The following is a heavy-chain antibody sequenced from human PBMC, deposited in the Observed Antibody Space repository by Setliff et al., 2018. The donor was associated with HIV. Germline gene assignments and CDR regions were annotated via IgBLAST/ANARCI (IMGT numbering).Heavy chain of an antibody. Sequence: GGSLRLSCAPSEFAFSTHIIHWVRQGPGKGLEWVSSITGGGATQYPDFVKGRFNISRDVSKNTVFLQMNSLRAEDTAVYYCANPVLSPFDYWGQGTLVTVSS. CDR3: ANPVLSPFDY. V-gene: IGHV3-23*01. CDR2: ITGGGAT. J-gene: IGHJ4*02. CDR1: EFAFSTHI.